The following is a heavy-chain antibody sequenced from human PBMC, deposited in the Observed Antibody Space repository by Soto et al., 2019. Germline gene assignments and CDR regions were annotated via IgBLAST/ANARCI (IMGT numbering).Heavy chain of an antibody. J-gene: IGHJ3*02. CDR1: SFTFDDYA. CDR2: ISWNSGSI. V-gene: IGHV3-9*01. CDR3: ASPIGYGSSTHSAFDI. Sequence: VWSLRHSCTSSSFTFDDYAMHLVLHSPIKVLEWVSGISWNSGSIGYADSVKGRFTISRDNAKNSLYLQMNSLRAEDTAVYYFASPIGYGSSTHSAFDIWGQGTMVTGSS. D-gene: IGHD6-13*01.